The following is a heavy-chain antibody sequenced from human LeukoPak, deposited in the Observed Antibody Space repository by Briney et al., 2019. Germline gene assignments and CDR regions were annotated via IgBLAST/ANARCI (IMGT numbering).Heavy chain of an antibody. CDR1: GFTFDDYA. J-gene: IGHJ4*02. CDR2: ISWNSGSI. D-gene: IGHD4-17*01. V-gene: IGHV3-9*03. CDR3: VKDRSVDYDVGHSFDY. Sequence: PGGSLRLSCAASGFTFDDYAMHWVRQAPGKGLEWVSGISWNSGSIGYADSVKGRFTISRDNAKNSLYLQMNSLRAEDMALYHCVKDRSVDYDVGHSFDYWGQGTLVTVSS.